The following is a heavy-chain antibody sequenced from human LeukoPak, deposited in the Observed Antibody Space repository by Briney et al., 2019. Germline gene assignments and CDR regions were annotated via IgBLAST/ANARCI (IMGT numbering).Heavy chain of an antibody. CDR2: IIPIFGTA. CDR3: ARAHYSYGPGDAFDI. J-gene: IGHJ3*02. CDR1: GGTFSSYA. D-gene: IGHD5-18*01. V-gene: IGHV1-69*13. Sequence: GASVKVSCKASGGTFSSYAISWVRQAPGQGLEWMGGIIPIFGTANYAQKFQGRVTITADESTSTAYMELSSLRSEDTAVYYCARAHYSYGPGDAFDIWGQGTMVTVSS.